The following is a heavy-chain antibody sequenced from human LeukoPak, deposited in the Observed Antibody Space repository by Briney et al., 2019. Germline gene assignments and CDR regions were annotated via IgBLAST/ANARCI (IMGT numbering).Heavy chain of an antibody. Sequence: QPRRSLRLSCAASGFTFSSYGINWVRQAPGKGLEWVAVISNDGSNKYYGDSVKGRFTISGDNSKNTLYLQMNSLRAEDTAVYYCAKGGSSGWFDYFDYWGQGTLVTVSS. CDR3: AKGGSSGWFDYFDY. CDR1: GFTFSSYG. J-gene: IGHJ4*02. CDR2: ISNDGSNK. D-gene: IGHD6-19*01. V-gene: IGHV3-30*18.